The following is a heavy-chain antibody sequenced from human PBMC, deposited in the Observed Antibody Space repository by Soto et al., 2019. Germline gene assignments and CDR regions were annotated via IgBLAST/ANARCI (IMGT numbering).Heavy chain of an antibody. CDR2: MNPNSGNT. V-gene: IGHV1-8*01. CDR3: ARNSGYDFGYYYYYMDV. Sequence: QVQLVQSGAEVKKPGASVKVSCKASGYTFTSYDINWVRQATGQGLEWMGWMNPNSGNTGYAQKFQGRDTMTRNTSISTAYMELSSLRSEDTAVYYCARNSGYDFGYYYYYMDVWGKGTTVTVSS. CDR1: GYTFTSYD. J-gene: IGHJ6*03. D-gene: IGHD5-12*01.